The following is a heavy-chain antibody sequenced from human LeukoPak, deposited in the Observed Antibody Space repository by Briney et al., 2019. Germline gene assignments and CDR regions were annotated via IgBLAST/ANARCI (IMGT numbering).Heavy chain of an antibody. CDR3: ARQLLHAFDY. CDR2: ISSSGSTI. J-gene: IGHJ4*02. Sequence: GGSLRLSCAASGFTFSSYGMNWVRQAPGKGLEWVSYISSSGSTIYYADSVKGRFTISRDNAKNSLYLQMNSLRAEDTAVYYCARQLLHAFDYWGQGTLVTVSS. CDR1: GFTFSSYG. V-gene: IGHV3-48*03. D-gene: IGHD2-2*01.